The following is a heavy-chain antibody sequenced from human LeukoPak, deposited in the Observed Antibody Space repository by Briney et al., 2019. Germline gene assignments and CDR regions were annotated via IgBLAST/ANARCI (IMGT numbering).Heavy chain of an antibody. V-gene: IGHV4-39*07. Sequence: PSETLSLTCTVSGGSISSSSYYWGWIRQPPGKGLEWIGSIYYSGSTYYNPSLKSRVTISVDTSKNQFSLKLSSVTAADTAVYYCARGRAGSSWYEDYWGQGTLVTVSP. J-gene: IGHJ4*02. CDR2: IYYSGST. CDR1: GGSISSSSYY. CDR3: ARGRAGSSWYEDY. D-gene: IGHD6-13*01.